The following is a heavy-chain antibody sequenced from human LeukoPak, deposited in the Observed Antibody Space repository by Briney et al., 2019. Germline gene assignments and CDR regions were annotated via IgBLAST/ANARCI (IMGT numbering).Heavy chain of an antibody. J-gene: IGHJ4*02. CDR3: ARPGSYHDF. Sequence: PSETLSLTCTVSGASISNYYWSWIRQTPEKGLEWMGHIHSSGGSSYYPSLKSRLTLSIDTSRNQLSLMLPSVTAAETSVYLCARPGSYHDFWGQGALVTVSS. CDR2: IHSSGGS. CDR1: GASISNYY. V-gene: IGHV4-4*09. D-gene: IGHD1-26*01.